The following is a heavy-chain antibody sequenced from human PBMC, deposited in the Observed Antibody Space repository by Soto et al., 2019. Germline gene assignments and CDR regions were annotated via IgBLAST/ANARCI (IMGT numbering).Heavy chain of an antibody. V-gene: IGHV3-30-3*01. CDR1: GFTFSSYA. D-gene: IGHD5-18*01. Sequence: GGSLRLSCAASGFTFSSYAMHWVRQAPGKGLEWVAVISYDGSNKYYADSVKGRFTISRDNSKNTLYLQMNSLRAEDTAVYYCARGGGYSYVKGGYYFDYWGQGTLVTVSS. J-gene: IGHJ4*02. CDR2: ISYDGSNK. CDR3: ARGGGYSYVKGGYYFDY.